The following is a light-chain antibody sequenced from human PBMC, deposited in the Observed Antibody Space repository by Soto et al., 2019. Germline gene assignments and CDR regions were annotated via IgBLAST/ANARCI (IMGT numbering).Light chain of an antibody. CDR2: EVN. CDR1: SSDIGGYNY. Sequence: QSALTQPPSASGSPGRSVTISCTGTSSDIGGYNYVSWYQQHPGKAPKLMIYEVNERPSGVPDRFSGSKSGNTASLTVSGLQAEDEADYYCASHAGRKNIIFGGGTKLTVL. V-gene: IGLV2-8*01. CDR3: ASHAGRKNII. J-gene: IGLJ2*01.